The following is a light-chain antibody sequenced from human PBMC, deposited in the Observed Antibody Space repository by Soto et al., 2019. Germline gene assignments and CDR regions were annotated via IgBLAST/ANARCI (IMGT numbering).Light chain of an antibody. Sequence: EIVMPQSPATLSASPEERATLSYMASQSIADKLAWYQQKPGQAHRLLIHGASTRATGIPARFSDSGSGTEFTLSISSLQSEDFAVYYCQQYNNWPPLAFGGGTKVEIK. V-gene: IGKV3-15*01. J-gene: IGKJ4*01. CDR3: QQYNNWPPLA. CDR2: GAS. CDR1: QSIADK.